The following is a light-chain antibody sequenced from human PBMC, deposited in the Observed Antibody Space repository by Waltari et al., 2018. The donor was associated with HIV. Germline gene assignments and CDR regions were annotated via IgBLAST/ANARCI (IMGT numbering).Light chain of an antibody. CDR3: QQYNIWPPLT. V-gene: IGKV3-15*01. CDR2: GAS. CDR1: QGVSRN. J-gene: IGKJ4*01. Sequence: DIVMMQSPGTLSVSQGDRATLSCRASQGVSRNLAWYQRKPGQPPRLLIYGASTRATGIPARFSATGSGTECTLTISSLQSEDFAVYYCQQYNIWPPLTFGGGTKVEMK.